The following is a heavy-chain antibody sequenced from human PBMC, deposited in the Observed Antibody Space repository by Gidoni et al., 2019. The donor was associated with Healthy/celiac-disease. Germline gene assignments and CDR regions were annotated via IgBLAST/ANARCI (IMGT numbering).Heavy chain of an antibody. D-gene: IGHD1-26*01. CDR1: GFTFPSSA. V-gene: IGHV1-58*02. Sequence: QIQLVQSWPEVKKPGPSVKVSCKASGFTFPSSAMQWVRQARGQRLSWIGWIVVGSGKKNYAKKFQERVTITRDMSKSTAYMELSSRRSEETAVYYWAAVQSRVGWELPLNWGQGTLVTVSS. CDR2: IVVGSGKK. J-gene: IGHJ4*02. CDR3: AAVQSRVGWELPLN.